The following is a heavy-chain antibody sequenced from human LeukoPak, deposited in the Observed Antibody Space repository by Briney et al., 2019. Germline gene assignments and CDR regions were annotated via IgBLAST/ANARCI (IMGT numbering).Heavy chain of an antibody. CDR2: ISTNGGST. CDR1: GFTFSGYA. J-gene: IGHJ4*02. V-gene: IGHV3-64*01. Sequence: GGSLRLSCAASGFTFSGYAMHWVRQAPGKGLEYVSSISTNGGSTYYANSVKGRFTISRDNSKNTLYLQMGSLRAEDMAVYYCARDLKDWGQGTLVTVSS. CDR3: ARDLKD.